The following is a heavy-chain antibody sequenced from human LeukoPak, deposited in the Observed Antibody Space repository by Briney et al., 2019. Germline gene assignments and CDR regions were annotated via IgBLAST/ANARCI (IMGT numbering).Heavy chain of an antibody. Sequence: GGSLRLSCAASGFTFSSYGMHWVRQAPGKGLEWVAVIWYDGSNKYYADSVKGRFTISRDNAKNTLYLQMNSLRDEDTAVYYCARAYYGSGTGLDPWGQGTLVTVSS. V-gene: IGHV3-33*03. CDR1: GFTFSSYG. CDR3: ARAYYGSGTGLDP. J-gene: IGHJ5*02. D-gene: IGHD3-10*01. CDR2: IWYDGSNK.